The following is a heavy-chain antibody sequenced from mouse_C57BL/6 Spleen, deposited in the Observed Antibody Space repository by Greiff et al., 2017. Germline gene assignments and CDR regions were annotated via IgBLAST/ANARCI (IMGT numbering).Heavy chain of an antibody. Sequence: VQLQQPGTELVKPGASVKLSCKASGYTFTSYWMHWVKQRPGQGLEWIGYINPSNGGTNYNEKFKSKATLTVDTSSSTAYMQLSSLTSEDSAVXYGARCPDYCDSSYLDYWGQGTTLTVSS. CDR2: INPSNGGT. J-gene: IGHJ2*01. CDR1: GYTFTSYW. CDR3: ARCPDYCDSSYLDY. D-gene: IGHD1-1*01. V-gene: IGHV1-53*01.